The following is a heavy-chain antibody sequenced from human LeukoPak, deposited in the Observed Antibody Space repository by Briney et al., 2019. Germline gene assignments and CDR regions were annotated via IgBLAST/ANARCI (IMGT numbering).Heavy chain of an antibody. Sequence: GSLRLSCAASGFTFSDYYMSWIRQAPGKGLEWVSYISSGGDTMYYADSVKGRFTISRDNAKNSLYLQMNSLRDEDTAVYYCARSDYDFWSGYSDGNSYYFDYWGQGTLVTVSS. D-gene: IGHD3-3*01. V-gene: IGHV3-11*01. CDR3: ARSDYDFWSGYSDGNSYYFDY. CDR2: ISSGGDTM. J-gene: IGHJ4*02. CDR1: GFTFSDYY.